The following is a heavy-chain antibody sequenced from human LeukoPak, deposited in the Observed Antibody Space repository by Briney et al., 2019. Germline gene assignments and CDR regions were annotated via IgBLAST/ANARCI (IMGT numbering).Heavy chain of an antibody. CDR1: GFIFSTYG. CDR2: IRHDGSIK. CDR3: AKDSLADIDY. J-gene: IGHJ4*02. V-gene: IGHV3-30*02. Sequence: PGGSLRLSCAASGFIFSTYGMYWVHQAPGKGLEWVAFIRHDGSIKNYADSVKGRSTISRDNSKNTLYLQMNSLRAEDTAVYYCAKDSLADIDYWGQGTLVTVSS. D-gene: IGHD3-16*01.